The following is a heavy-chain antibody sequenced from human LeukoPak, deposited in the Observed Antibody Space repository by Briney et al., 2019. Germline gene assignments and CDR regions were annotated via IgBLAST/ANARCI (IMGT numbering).Heavy chain of an antibody. CDR3: ARDGTGYTSGWYPFDY. CDR2: IYTSGST. Sequence: PSETLSLTCTVSGGSISSYYYNWIRQPAGKGLEWIGRIYTSGSTNYNPSLKSRVSMSVDTSKNQFSLKLSSVTAADTAVYYCARDGTGYTSGWYPFDYWGQGTLVTVSS. CDR1: GGSISSYY. D-gene: IGHD6-19*01. J-gene: IGHJ4*02. V-gene: IGHV4-4*07.